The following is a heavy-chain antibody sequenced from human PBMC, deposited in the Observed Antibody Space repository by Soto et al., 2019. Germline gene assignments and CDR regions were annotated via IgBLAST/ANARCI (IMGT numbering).Heavy chain of an antibody. CDR3: ASTITSGTRFDY. Sequence: QVQLQESGPGLVKPSGILSLTCAVSGGSISTSNWWRWVRQPPGRGLEWIGEVYHCGSTNYNPSFKSRVAMSEDKSKNQFSLKLNSVTAADTALYYCASTITSGTRFDYWGQGSLVTVSS. V-gene: IGHV4-4*02. D-gene: IGHD1-1*01. CDR1: GGSISTSNW. CDR2: VYHCGST. J-gene: IGHJ4*02.